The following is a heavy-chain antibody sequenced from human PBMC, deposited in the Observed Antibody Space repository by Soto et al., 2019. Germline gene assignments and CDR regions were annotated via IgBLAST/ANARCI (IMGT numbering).Heavy chain of an antibody. CDR1: GFTFSNAW. Sequence: EVQLVESGGGLVKPGGSLRLSCAASGFTFSNAWMSWVRQAPGKGLEWVGRIKSRTDGATTDYAAPVKDRFSISRDDSKNTVYLQMNSLTTEDTAVYYCASRITMVRGIMVYWGQGTLVTVSS. V-gene: IGHV3-15*01. CDR3: ASRITMVRGIMVY. D-gene: IGHD3-10*01. CDR2: IKSRTDGATT. J-gene: IGHJ4*02.